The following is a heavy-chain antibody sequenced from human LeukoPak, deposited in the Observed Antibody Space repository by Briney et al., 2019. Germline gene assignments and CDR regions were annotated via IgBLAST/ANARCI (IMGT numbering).Heavy chain of an antibody. V-gene: IGHV3-53*01. J-gene: IGHJ3*02. D-gene: IGHD3-10*01. Sequence: GGSLRLPCAASGFTVSSNYMSWVRQAPGKGLEWVSVIYSGGSTYYADSVKGRFTISRDNSKNTLYLQMNSLRAEDTAVYYCALPYFGAGVDAFDIWGQGSMVAVS. CDR3: ALPYFGAGVDAFDI. CDR1: GFTVSSNY. CDR2: IYSGGST.